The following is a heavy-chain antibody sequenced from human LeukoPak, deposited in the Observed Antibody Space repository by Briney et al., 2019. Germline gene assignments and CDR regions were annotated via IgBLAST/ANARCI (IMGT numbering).Heavy chain of an antibody. CDR2: IYTSGST. Sequence: SETLSLTCTVSGGSISSYYWSWIRQPAGKGLEWIGRIYTSGSTNYNPSLKSRATMSVDTSKNQFSLKLSSVTAADTAVYYCARWGNSAHSGWYSFDYWGQGTLVTVSS. CDR1: GGSISSYY. V-gene: IGHV4-4*07. J-gene: IGHJ4*02. CDR3: ARWGNSAHSGWYSFDY. D-gene: IGHD6-19*01.